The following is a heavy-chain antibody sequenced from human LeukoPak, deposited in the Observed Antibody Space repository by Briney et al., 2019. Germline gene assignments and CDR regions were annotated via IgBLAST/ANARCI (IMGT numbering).Heavy chain of an antibody. CDR2: ISYDGSNK. J-gene: IGHJ4*02. D-gene: IGHD3-9*01. Sequence: GGSLRLSCAASGFTFSSYGMHWVRQAPGKGLEWVAVISYDGSNKYYADSVKGRFTISRDNSKNALYLQMNSLRAEDTAVYYCAKVFLRYFEWLFDYWGQGTLVTVSS. CDR3: AKVFLRYFEWLFDY. CDR1: GFTFSSYG. V-gene: IGHV3-30*18.